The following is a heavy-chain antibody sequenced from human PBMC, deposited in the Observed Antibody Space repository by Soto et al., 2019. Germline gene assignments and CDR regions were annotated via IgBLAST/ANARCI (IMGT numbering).Heavy chain of an antibody. CDR3: AKNWGTWAVAGYCDY. CDR1: GFTFSGYA. Sequence: EVQLLESGGGLVQPGGSLRLSCAASGFTFSGYAMTWVRQAPGKGLEWVSGVNDDGYDTYYAGSVKGRFTISRDDSKNTLYLHMNNLRAEDTAVYYCAKNWGTWAVAGYCDYWGQGTLVTVSS. J-gene: IGHJ4*02. CDR2: VNDDGYDT. D-gene: IGHD6-19*01. V-gene: IGHV3-23*01.